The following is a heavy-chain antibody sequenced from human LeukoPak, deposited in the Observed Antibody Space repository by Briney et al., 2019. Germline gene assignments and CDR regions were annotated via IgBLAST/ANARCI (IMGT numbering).Heavy chain of an antibody. D-gene: IGHD3-22*01. J-gene: IGHJ4*02. CDR1: GYSISSGYY. CDR2: IYHSGST. Sequence: RASETLSLTCTVSGYSISSGYYWGWIRQPPGKGLEWIGSIYHSGSTYYNPSLKSRVTISVDTSKNQFSLNLSSVTAADTAVYYCARGSPEYYYDSSGWYFDYWGQGTLVTVSS. CDR3: ARGSPEYYYDSSGWYFDY. V-gene: IGHV4-38-2*02.